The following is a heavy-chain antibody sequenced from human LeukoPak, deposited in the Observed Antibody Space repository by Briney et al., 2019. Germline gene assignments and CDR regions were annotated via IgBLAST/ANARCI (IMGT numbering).Heavy chain of an antibody. D-gene: IGHD4-17*01. CDR1: GFTFSSYW. V-gene: IGHV3-7*01. J-gene: IGHJ4*02. CDR2: INQNGGEK. Sequence: PGGSLRLSCAASGFTFSSYWMSWVRQAPGKGLEWVANINQNGGEKYYVDSVKGRFTISRDNAKNSLYLQINNLRAEDTAVYYCARGRYGDYDNWGQGTLVTVSS. CDR3: ARGRYGDYDN.